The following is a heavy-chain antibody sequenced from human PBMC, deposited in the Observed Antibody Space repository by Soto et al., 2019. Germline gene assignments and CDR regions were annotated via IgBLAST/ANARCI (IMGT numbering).Heavy chain of an antibody. D-gene: IGHD3-16*01. Sequence: SETLSLTCTVSGGSINSFFWSWIRQSPGKGLEYIGYIYYSGSTTYNPSLKSRVTISVDTSKNQFSLKLSSVTAADTAVYYCSRSRNFDYAFYWGQGTLVTVSS. CDR1: GGSINSFF. V-gene: IGHV4-59*01. J-gene: IGHJ4*02. CDR3: SRSRNFDYAFY. CDR2: IYYSGST.